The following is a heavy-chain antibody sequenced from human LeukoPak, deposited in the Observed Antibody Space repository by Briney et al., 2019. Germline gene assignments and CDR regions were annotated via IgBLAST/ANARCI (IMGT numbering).Heavy chain of an antibody. CDR1: GLTLSGYW. J-gene: IGHJ4*02. CDR2: IDSDGSGT. CDR3: STVEHF. V-gene: IGHV3-74*01. D-gene: IGHD1/OR15-1a*01. Sequence: GGSLRLSCSASGLTLSGYWMHWVRQIPGKGLVWVSRIDSDGSGTSYADSVKGRFTISRDDVKNMLYLQMDSLRVEDTGLYYCSTVEHFWGQGTLVTVSS.